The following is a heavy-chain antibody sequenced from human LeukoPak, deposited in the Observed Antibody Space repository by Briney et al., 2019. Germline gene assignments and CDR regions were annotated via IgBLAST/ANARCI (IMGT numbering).Heavy chain of an antibody. CDR3: ARDLELERNRWNYFES. J-gene: IGHJ4*02. D-gene: IGHD1-1*01. CDR1: GGSISSFF. CDR2: IDYSGST. Sequence: SETLSLTCTVSGGSISSFFRSWIRQPPGKGLEWLGCIDYSGSTQYNPSLKSRVTISVDTSKQQFSLKLSSVTAADTAVYYCARDLELERNRWNYFESWGQGTLVTVSS. V-gene: IGHV4-59*01.